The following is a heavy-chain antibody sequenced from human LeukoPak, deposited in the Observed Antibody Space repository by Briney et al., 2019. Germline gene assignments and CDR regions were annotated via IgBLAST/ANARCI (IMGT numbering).Heavy chain of an antibody. CDR2: TYSGGST. Sequence: GGSLRLSCAASGFTVSSSYMSWVRQAPGKGLEWVSVTYSGGSTYFADSVKGRFTISRDSSKNTLFLQMNSLRAEDTAVYYCANYRSRCSGYENWGQGTLVTVSS. D-gene: IGHD6-19*01. J-gene: IGHJ4*02. CDR3: ANYRSRCSGYEN. CDR1: GFTVSSSY. V-gene: IGHV3-66*01.